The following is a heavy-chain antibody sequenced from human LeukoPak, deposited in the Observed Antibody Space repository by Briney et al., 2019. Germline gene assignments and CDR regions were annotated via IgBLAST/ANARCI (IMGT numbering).Heavy chain of an antibody. CDR1: GFTFSSYG. J-gene: IGHJ4*02. CDR3: ARDFTSGSYRGGFGY. V-gene: IGHV3-30*03. CDR2: ISYDGSNK. D-gene: IGHD1-26*01. Sequence: GGSLRLSCAASGFTFSSYGMHWVRQAPGKGLEWVAVISYDGSNKYYADSVKGRFTISRDNSKNSLYLQMNSLRAEDTAVYYCARDFTSGSYRGGFGYWGQGTLVTVSS.